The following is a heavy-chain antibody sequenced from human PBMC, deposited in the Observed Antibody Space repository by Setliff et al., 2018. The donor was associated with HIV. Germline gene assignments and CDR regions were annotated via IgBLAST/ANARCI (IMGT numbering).Heavy chain of an antibody. CDR2: IKSKTDGGTT. Sequence: PGGSLRLSCAASGFTFSNAWMSWVRQAPGKGLEWVGRIKSKTDGGTTDYAAPVKGRFTISRDNSKNTLYLQMNSLRAEDTAVYYCVKDLVAADTEDYWGQGTLVTVSS. V-gene: IGHV3-15*01. CDR1: GFTFSNAW. CDR3: VKDLVAADTEDY. D-gene: IGHD6-13*01. J-gene: IGHJ4*02.